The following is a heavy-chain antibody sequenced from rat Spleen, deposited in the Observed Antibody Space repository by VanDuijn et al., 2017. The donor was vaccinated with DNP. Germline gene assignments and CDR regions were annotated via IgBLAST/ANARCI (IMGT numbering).Heavy chain of an antibody. J-gene: IGHJ2*01. D-gene: IGHD4-3*01. CDR1: GFTFSNYY. V-gene: IGHV5-27*01. CDR3: AKDPRDFDY. Sequence: EVQLVESGGGLVQPGRSLKLSCAASGFTFSNYYMAWVRQAPKKGLEWVAAISTSGSRIYYLDSVKGRFTISRDDAKSSLYLQMNSLRSEDTATYYCAKDPRDFDYWGQGVMVSVSS. CDR2: ISTSGSRI.